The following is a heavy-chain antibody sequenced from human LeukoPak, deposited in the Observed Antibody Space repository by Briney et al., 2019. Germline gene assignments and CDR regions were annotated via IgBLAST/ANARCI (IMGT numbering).Heavy chain of an antibody. Sequence: ASVKVSCKASGYTFTGYYMHWVRQAPGQGLEWMEWINPNSGGTNYAQKFQGRVTMTRDTSISTAYMELSGLRSDDTAVYYCARDTTRDNWFDPWGQGTLVTVSS. CDR3: ARDTTRDNWFDP. D-gene: IGHD1-26*01. CDR2: INPNSGGT. V-gene: IGHV1-2*02. J-gene: IGHJ5*02. CDR1: GYTFTGYY.